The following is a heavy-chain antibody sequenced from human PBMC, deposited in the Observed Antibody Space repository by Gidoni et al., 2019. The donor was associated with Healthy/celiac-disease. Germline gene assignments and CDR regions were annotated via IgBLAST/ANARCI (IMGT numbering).Heavy chain of an antibody. Sequence: QVPLVQSWAEVKKPGASVKVSCTASGYPFTSYHMHWVRQAPGQGLEWMGIINPSGGSTSYAQKFQGRVNMTRDTSTSTVYMELSSLRSEDTAVYYCARVGIAAAGTGVYAFDIWGQGTMVTVSS. CDR1: GYPFTSYH. CDR2: INPSGGST. J-gene: IGHJ3*02. V-gene: IGHV1-46*01. CDR3: ARVGIAAAGTGVYAFDI. D-gene: IGHD6-13*01.